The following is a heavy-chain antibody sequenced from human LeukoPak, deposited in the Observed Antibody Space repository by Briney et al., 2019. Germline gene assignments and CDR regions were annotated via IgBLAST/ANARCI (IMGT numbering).Heavy chain of an antibody. Sequence: SETLSLTCAVYGGSFSGYYWSWIRQPPGKGLEWVGEISHSGSTNYNPSLKSRVTISVDTSKNQFSLKLSSVTAADTAVYYCARGGAAAGITRYNWFDPWGQGTLVTVSS. V-gene: IGHV4-34*01. CDR2: ISHSGST. J-gene: IGHJ5*02. CDR3: ARGGAAAGITRYNWFDP. CDR1: GGSFSGYY. D-gene: IGHD6-13*01.